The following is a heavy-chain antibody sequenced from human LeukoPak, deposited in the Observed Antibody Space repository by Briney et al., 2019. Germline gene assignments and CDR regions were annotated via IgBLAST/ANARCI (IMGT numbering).Heavy chain of an antibody. CDR3: ARDDYGVFDALDF. J-gene: IGHJ3*01. V-gene: IGHV1-2*02. CDR1: GYTFTSQY. CDR2: INPNSGGT. Sequence: ASVTVSYKASGYTFTSQYMLWVRQAPGQGLEWMGWINPNSGGTNYAQKFQGRVTMTRDTSISTAYMELSRLRSDDTAVYYCARDDYGVFDALDFWGRGTMVTVSS. D-gene: IGHD4-17*01.